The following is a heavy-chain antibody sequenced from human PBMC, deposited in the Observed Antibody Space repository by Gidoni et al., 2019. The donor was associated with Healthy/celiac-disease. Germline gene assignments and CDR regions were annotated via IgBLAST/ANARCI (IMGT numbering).Heavy chain of an antibody. Sequence: EVQLVQSGAEVKKPGESLKISCKGYGYSFTSYWIGWVRQMPGKGLEWMGIIYPGDSDTRYSPSFQGQVTISADKSISTAYLQWSSLKASDTAMYYCARLGDPRVLGWYFDLWGRGTLVTVSS. D-gene: IGHD3-10*01. J-gene: IGHJ2*01. V-gene: IGHV5-51*01. CDR3: ARLGDPRVLGWYFDL. CDR2: IYPGDSDT. CDR1: GYSFTSYW.